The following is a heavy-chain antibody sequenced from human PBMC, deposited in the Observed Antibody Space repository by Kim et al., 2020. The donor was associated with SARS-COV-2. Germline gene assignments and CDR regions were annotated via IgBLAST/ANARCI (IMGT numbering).Heavy chain of an antibody. V-gene: IGHV3-23*01. J-gene: IGHJ5*02. Sequence: GGSLRLSCAASGFTFSSYAMSWVRQAPGKGLEWVSAISGSGGSTYYADSVKGRFTISRDNSKNTLYLQMNSLRAEDTAVYYCAKAPLLWFGELFWFDPWGQGTLVTVSS. CDR2: ISGSGGST. CDR1: GFTFSSYA. CDR3: AKAPLLWFGELFWFDP. D-gene: IGHD3-10*01.